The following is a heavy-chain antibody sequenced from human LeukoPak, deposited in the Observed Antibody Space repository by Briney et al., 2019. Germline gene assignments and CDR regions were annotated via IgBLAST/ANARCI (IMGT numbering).Heavy chain of an antibody. Sequence: GGSLRLSCAASGFSFSSHWMSWVRQAPGKGPEWVANIKQDGSEIYYVDSVKGRFTPSRDNSKYSLYLQMNSLRAEDTAVYYCARDKTVGATYLDYWGQGTLVTVSS. V-gene: IGHV3-7*01. CDR1: GFSFSSHW. CDR3: ARDKTVGATYLDY. CDR2: IKQDGSEI. D-gene: IGHD1-26*01. J-gene: IGHJ4*02.